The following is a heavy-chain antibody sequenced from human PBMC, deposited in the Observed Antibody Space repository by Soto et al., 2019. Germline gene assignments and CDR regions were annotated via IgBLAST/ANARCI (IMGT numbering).Heavy chain of an antibody. J-gene: IGHJ4*02. Sequence: SETLSLTCAVYGGSFSGYYWSWIRQPPGKGLEWIGEINHSGSTNYNPSLKSRVTISVDTSKNQFSLKLSSVTAADTAVYYCASPDYYDILTGYSGWGQGTLVTVSS. CDR2: INHSGST. CDR1: GGSFSGYY. D-gene: IGHD3-9*01. V-gene: IGHV4-34*01. CDR3: ASPDYYDILTGYSG.